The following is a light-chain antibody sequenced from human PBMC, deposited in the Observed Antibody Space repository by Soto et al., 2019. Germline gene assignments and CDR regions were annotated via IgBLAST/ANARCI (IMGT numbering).Light chain of an antibody. CDR1: QSVSSY. J-gene: IGKJ1*01. CDR2: DAS. Sequence: EIVMTQSPATLSVSPGERATLSCRASQSVSSYLAWYQQKPGQAPRLLIYDASNRATGIPARFSGSGSGTDFTLTISSLEPEDFAVYYCQQRSNWPPWTFGQATKVEIK. V-gene: IGKV3-11*01. CDR3: QQRSNWPPWT.